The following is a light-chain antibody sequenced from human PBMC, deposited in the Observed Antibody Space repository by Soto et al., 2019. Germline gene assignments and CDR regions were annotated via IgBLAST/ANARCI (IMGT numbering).Light chain of an antibody. J-gene: IGKJ2*01. CDR3: QQYSDWPPYT. Sequence: EIVMMQFPATLSVSPGERATLACRASQSVSSNLAWYQQKPGQAPRLLIYGASTRATGIPARFSGSGSGTEFTLTISSLQSEDFAVYYCQQYSDWPPYTFGQGTKLEIK. CDR1: QSVSSN. CDR2: GAS. V-gene: IGKV3-15*01.